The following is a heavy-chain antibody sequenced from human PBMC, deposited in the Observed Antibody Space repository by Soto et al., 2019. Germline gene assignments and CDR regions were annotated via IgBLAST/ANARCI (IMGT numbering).Heavy chain of an antibody. Sequence: ASVKVSCKASGGTFSSYTISWVRQAPGQGLEWMGRIIPILGIANYAQKFQGRVTITADKSTSTAYMELSSLRSEDTAVYYCARQVIGYSSSWYDYWGQGTLVTVSS. J-gene: IGHJ4*02. CDR2: IIPILGIA. D-gene: IGHD6-13*01. CDR1: GGTFSSYT. V-gene: IGHV1-69*02. CDR3: ARQVIGYSSSWYDY.